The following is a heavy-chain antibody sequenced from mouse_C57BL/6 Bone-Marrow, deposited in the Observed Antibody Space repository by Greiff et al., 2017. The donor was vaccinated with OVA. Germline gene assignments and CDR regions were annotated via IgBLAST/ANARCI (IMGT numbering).Heavy chain of an antibody. J-gene: IGHJ4*01. Sequence: EVQLVESGGDLVKPGGSLKLSCAASGFTFSSYGMSWVRQTPDKRLEWVATISSGGSYTYYPDSVKGRFTISRDNAKNTLYLQMSSLKSEDTAMYYCARHDYGSSYGNYAMDYWGQGTSVTVSS. CDR2: ISSGGSYT. CDR1: GFTFSSYG. V-gene: IGHV5-6*01. CDR3: ARHDYGSSYGNYAMDY. D-gene: IGHD1-1*01.